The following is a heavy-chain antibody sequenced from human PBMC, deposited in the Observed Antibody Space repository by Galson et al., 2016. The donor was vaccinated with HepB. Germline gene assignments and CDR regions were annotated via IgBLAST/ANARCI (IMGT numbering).Heavy chain of an antibody. Sequence: SLRLSCAASGFIFSNYGMHWVRQAPGKGLGWVAVIWYDGSNKYYADSVKGRFTISRDNSKNTLYLQMNSLRAKDTAVYYCARARPLRARNSMDVWGQGTTVTVSS. J-gene: IGHJ6*02. CDR1: GFIFSNYG. D-gene: IGHD3-10*01. V-gene: IGHV3-33*01. CDR3: ARARPLRARNSMDV. CDR2: IWYDGSNK.